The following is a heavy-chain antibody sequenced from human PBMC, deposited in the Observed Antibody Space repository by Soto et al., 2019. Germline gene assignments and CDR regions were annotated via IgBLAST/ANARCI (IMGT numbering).Heavy chain of an antibody. Sequence: EVQLVESGGGLVQPGGSLRLSCAASGFTFSSYWMHWVRQVPGKGLVWVSRINSDGRSASYAEFVKGRFTISRDNTKNTLYLQMNSLRDEDTAVYYCARVVYGSKSRYGFDIWGQGTLVTVSS. CDR1: GFTFSSYW. CDR3: ARVVYGSKSRYGFDI. V-gene: IGHV3-74*01. D-gene: IGHD4-17*01. J-gene: IGHJ3*02. CDR2: INSDGRSA.